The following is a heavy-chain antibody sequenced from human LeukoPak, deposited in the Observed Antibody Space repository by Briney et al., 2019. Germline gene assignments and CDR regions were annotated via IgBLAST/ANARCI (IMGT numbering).Heavy chain of an antibody. V-gene: IGHV3-74*01. D-gene: IGHD3-3*01. CDR2: INSDGSTT. CDR3: ARTNYDFSGGLDY. Sequence: GGSLRLSCAGTGFTFSSYWMHWVRQAPGKGLVWVSRINSDGSTTNYADSVKGRFTISRDNAKNTLYLQMNSLRAEDTAVYYCARTNYDFSGGLDYWGQGTLVTVSS. J-gene: IGHJ4*02. CDR1: GFTFSSYW.